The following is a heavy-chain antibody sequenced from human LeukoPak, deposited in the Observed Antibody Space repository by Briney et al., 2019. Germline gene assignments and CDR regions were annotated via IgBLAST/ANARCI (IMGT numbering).Heavy chain of an antibody. D-gene: IGHD6-19*01. Sequence: SETLSLTCTVSGGSISGYYWTWIRQSPGKGLEWIGYVSSTGSTNYTPSLKSRVTISIDTSKSQFSLMLTSVTAADTAVYYCARGVGSGWSEYWGQGTLVTVSS. CDR3: ARGVGSGWSEY. CDR1: GGSISGYY. V-gene: IGHV4-59*01. J-gene: IGHJ4*02. CDR2: VSSTGST.